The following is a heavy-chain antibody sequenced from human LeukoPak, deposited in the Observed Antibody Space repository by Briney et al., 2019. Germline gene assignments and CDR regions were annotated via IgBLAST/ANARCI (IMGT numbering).Heavy chain of an antibody. Sequence: ASVKVSCKASGYTFTGYYMHWVRQAPGQGLEWMGWINPNSGGTNYAQKFQGRVTMARNTSISTAYMELSSLRSEDTAVYYCARVTGYYDFWSGYYKGFDYWGQGTLVTVSS. CDR3: ARVTGYYDFWSGYYKGFDY. CDR1: GYTFTGYY. D-gene: IGHD3-3*01. CDR2: INPNSGGT. V-gene: IGHV1-2*02. J-gene: IGHJ4*02.